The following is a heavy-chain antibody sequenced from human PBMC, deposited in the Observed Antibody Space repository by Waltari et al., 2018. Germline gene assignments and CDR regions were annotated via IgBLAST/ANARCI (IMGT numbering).Heavy chain of an antibody. V-gene: IGHV4-39*07. CDR2: IYYSGST. CDR3: ARDRRYSSPTLYDD. Sequence: QLQLQESGPGLVKPSETLSLTCTVSGGSISSSSYYWGWIRQPPGKGLEWIGSIYYSGSTYYNPSRKSRVTISVDTSKNQFSLKLSSVTAADTAVYYCARDRRYSSPTLYDDWGQGTLVTVSS. D-gene: IGHD6-13*01. CDR1: GGSISSSSYY. J-gene: IGHJ4*02.